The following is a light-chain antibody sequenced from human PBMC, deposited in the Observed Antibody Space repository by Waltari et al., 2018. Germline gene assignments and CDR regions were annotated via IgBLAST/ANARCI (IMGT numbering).Light chain of an antibody. Sequence: QSALTQPHTVSGSPGQSVTIACTGNSSSVSGYHYVSWYQQHPGKAPKLMIYDVSKRPSGVPDRFSGSKSGNTASLTISGLQAEDEADYYCCSYAGSYNWVFGGGTKLTVL. J-gene: IGLJ3*02. CDR2: DVS. CDR3: CSYAGSYNWV. V-gene: IGLV2-11*01. CDR1: SSSVSGYHY.